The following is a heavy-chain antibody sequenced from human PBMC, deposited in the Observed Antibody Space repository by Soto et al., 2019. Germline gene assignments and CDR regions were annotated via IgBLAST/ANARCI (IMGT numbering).Heavy chain of an antibody. CDR1: GFTFDDYA. V-gene: IGHV3-9*01. Sequence: EVQLVESGGGLVQPGRSLRLSCAASGFTFDDYAMHWVRQAPGKGLEWVSGISWNSGSIGYAVSVKGRFTISRDNAKNSLYLQMNSLRAEDTALYYCAKTRYCSGGSCYSFDYWGQGTLVTVSS. CDR2: ISWNSGSI. CDR3: AKTRYCSGGSCYSFDY. D-gene: IGHD2-15*01. J-gene: IGHJ4*02.